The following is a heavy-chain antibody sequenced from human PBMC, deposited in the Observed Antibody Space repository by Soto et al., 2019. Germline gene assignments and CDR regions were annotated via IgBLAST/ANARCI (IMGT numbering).Heavy chain of an antibody. V-gene: IGHV3-23*01. CDR1: GFTFSNYA. CDR2: ISGSGDST. D-gene: IGHD3-10*01. Sequence: EVQLLESGGGLVQPGGSLRLSCAASGFTFSNYAMSWVRQAPGKGLEWVLSISGSGDSTNYADSVKGRFTISRDNSKNTVYLQMNSLRAEDTAVYYCATPGLYWGQGTLVTVSS. CDR3: ATPGLY. J-gene: IGHJ4*02.